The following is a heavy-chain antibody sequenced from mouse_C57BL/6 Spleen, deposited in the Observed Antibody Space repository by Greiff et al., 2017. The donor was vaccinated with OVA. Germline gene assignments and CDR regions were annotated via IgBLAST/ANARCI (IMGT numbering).Heavy chain of an antibody. Sequence: EVLLVESGGGLVQPGGSLSLSCAASGFTFTDYYMSWVRQPPGKALEWLGFIRHKANGYTTEYSVSVKGRFTISRDNSQSILYLQMNALRAEDSAAYYCARYYDYDGRGFDYWGQGTTLTVSS. CDR2: IRHKANGYTT. J-gene: IGHJ2*01. CDR3: ARYYDYDGRGFDY. D-gene: IGHD2-4*01. CDR1: GFTFTDYY. V-gene: IGHV7-3*01.